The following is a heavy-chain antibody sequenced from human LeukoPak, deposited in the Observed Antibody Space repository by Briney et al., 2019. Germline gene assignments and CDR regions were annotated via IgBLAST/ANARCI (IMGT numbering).Heavy chain of an antibody. D-gene: IGHD6-19*01. Sequence: GGSLRLSCTASGFTFGDYAMSWFRQAPGKGLEWVGFIRSKAYGGTTEYAASVKGRFTISRDDSKSIAYLQMSSLKTEDTAVYYCTREAVAGFFGRDYWGQGTLVTVSS. J-gene: IGHJ4*02. V-gene: IGHV3-49*03. CDR3: TREAVAGFFGRDY. CDR1: GFTFGDYA. CDR2: IRSKAYGGTT.